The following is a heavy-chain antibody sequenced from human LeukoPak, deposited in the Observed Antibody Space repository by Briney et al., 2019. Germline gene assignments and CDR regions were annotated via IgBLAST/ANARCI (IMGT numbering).Heavy chain of an antibody. Sequence: SVKVSCKASGGTFSTYAISWVRQAPGQGLEWMGRIIPIFGTANYVQKFQGRVTITTDESTSTAYMELSSLRSEDTAVYYCARRKKTKYDSSGYYYHDAFDIWGQGTMVTASS. D-gene: IGHD3-22*01. CDR3: ARRKKTKYDSSGYYYHDAFDI. CDR1: GGTFSTYA. V-gene: IGHV1-69*05. CDR2: IIPIFGTA. J-gene: IGHJ3*02.